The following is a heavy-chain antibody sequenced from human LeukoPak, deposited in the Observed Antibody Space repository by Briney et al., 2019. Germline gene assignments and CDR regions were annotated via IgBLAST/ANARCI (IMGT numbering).Heavy chain of an antibody. CDR2: IGTAGDT. J-gene: IGHJ1*01. Sequence: GGSVRLSCAASGFIFSSYAMSWVRQAPGKGLEWVSGIGTAGDTYYAGSVKGRFTISRENAKNSLYLQMKSLRAGDTAVYYCARGSPPFQHWGQGTLVTVSS. CDR3: ARGSPPFQH. V-gene: IGHV3-13*01. D-gene: IGHD3-10*01. CDR1: GFIFSSYA.